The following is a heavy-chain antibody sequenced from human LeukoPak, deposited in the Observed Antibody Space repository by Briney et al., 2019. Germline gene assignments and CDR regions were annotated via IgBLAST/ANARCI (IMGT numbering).Heavy chain of an antibody. CDR1: GFTFSGHW. CDR2: INGDGSAT. V-gene: IGHV3-74*01. D-gene: IGHD7-27*01. Sequence: GGSLSLSCAASGFTFSGHWMYWSRQAPGKGLAWVSRINGDGSATNYAGSMKGRFTISRDNARNIVYLQMNSLREDDTAVYYCARDLNWGQVDYWGQGTLVTVSS. CDR3: ARDLNWGQVDY. J-gene: IGHJ4*02.